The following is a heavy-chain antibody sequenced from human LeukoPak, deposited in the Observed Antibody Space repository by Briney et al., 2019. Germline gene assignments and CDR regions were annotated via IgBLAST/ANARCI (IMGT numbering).Heavy chain of an antibody. D-gene: IGHD6-19*01. CDR2: IYYSGST. Sequence: SETLSLTCTVSGGSISSYYWSWIRQPPGKGLEWIGYIYYSGSTNYNPSLKSRVTISVDTSKSQFSLKVSSVTAADTAVYYCARGSSGWYKTDFDYWGQGTLVTVSS. CDR1: GGSISSYY. CDR3: ARGSSGWYKTDFDY. V-gene: IGHV4-59*01. J-gene: IGHJ4*02.